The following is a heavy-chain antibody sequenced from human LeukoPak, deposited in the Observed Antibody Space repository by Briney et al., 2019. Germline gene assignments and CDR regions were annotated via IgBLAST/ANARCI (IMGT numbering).Heavy chain of an antibody. CDR1: GFTFNTYA. CDR2: IDGTGGMK. D-gene: IGHD3-10*01. V-gene: IGHV3-23*01. J-gene: IGHJ4*02. Sequence: GGSLRLSCAASGFTFNTYAMIWVRQAPGKGLEWVSGIDGTGGMKYYADSVKGRFTISRDNSENTLYLQMNSLRAEDTAVYYCAPRPTYYGGPDYWGQGTPVTVSS. CDR3: APRPTYYGGPDY.